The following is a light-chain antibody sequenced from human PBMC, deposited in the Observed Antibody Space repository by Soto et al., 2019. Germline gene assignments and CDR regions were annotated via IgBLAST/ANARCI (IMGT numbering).Light chain of an antibody. CDR2: EVS. CDR1: SSDVGSYNR. J-gene: IGLJ3*02. CDR3: SSFTSSNAWV. Sequence: QSALTQPPSVSGSPGQSVTISCTGTSSDVGSYNRVSWYQQPPGTAPKLIIYEVSNRPSGVPDRFFGYKSGNTASLPISGLHAEDEADYYCSSFTSSNAWVFGGGTKLTVL. V-gene: IGLV2-18*02.